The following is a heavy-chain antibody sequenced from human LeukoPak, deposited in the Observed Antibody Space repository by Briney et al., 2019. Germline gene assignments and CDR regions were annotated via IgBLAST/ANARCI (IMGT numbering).Heavy chain of an antibody. CDR2: IIPIFGTA. CDR1: GGTFSSYA. J-gene: IGHJ5*02. D-gene: IGHD1-26*01. V-gene: IGHV1-69*13. CDR3: ARARWEPLPFDP. Sequence: SVKVSCKASGGTFSSYAISWVRQAPGQGLEWMGGIIPIFGTANYAQKFQGRVTITADESTSTAYMELSSLRSEDTAVYYCARARWEPLPFDPWGQGTLVTVSS.